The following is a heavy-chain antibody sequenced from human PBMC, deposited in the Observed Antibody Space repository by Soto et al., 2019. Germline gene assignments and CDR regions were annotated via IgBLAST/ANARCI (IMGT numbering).Heavy chain of an antibody. V-gene: IGHV3-23*01. CDR1: GFTFSSYA. CDR3: AKGRFDYGDYYFDY. CDR2: ISGSGGST. J-gene: IGHJ4*02. D-gene: IGHD4-17*01. Sequence: GGSLRLSCAASGFTFSSYAMSWVRQAPGKGLEWVSAISGSGGSTYYADSVKGRFTISKDNSKNTMYMQMNSLRAEDTAVYYCAKGRFDYGDYYFDYWGQGTLVTVSS.